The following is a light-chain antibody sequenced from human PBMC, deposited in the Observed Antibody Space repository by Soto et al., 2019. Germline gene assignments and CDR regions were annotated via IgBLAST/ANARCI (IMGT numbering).Light chain of an antibody. CDR1: QSIRTF. J-gene: IGKJ1*01. CDR2: DVS. V-gene: IGKV3-11*01. Sequence: EIVMTQSPATLSVSPGERATLSCRASQSIRTFLGWYQQKPGQAPRLLIYDVSNRATGIPARFSGSGSGTDFTLTISSLEPEDFAVYYCQQRSNWPRTFGQGTKVDIK. CDR3: QQRSNWPRT.